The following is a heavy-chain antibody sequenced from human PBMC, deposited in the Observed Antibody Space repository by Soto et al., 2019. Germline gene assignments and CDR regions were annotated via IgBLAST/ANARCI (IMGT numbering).Heavy chain of an antibody. Sequence: QVQLVQSGAEVKKPGASVKVSCKASGYTFTSYDINWVRQATGQGLEWMGWMNPNSGNTVYAQKCQGRVPMTRNTSISTAYMELSSLRSGDTAVYFCARERRRGFDPWGQGTLVTVSS. V-gene: IGHV1-8*01. CDR3: ARERRRGFDP. J-gene: IGHJ5*02. CDR1: GYTFTSYD. CDR2: MNPNSGNT.